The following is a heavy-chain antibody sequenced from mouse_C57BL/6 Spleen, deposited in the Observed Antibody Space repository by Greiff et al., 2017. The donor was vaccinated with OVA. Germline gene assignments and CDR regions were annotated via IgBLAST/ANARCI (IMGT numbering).Heavy chain of an antibody. D-gene: IGHD1-1*01. CDR2: IRNKANGYTT. V-gene: IGHV7-3*01. J-gene: IGHJ1*03. CDR3: ATTVVARGWYFDV. Sequence: EVKLMESGGGLVQPGGSLSLSCAASGFTFTDYYMSWVRQPPGKGLEWLGFIRNKANGYTTEYSASVKGRFTISRDNSQSILYLQMNALRAEDSATYYCATTVVARGWYFDVWGTGTTVTVSS. CDR1: GFTFTDYY.